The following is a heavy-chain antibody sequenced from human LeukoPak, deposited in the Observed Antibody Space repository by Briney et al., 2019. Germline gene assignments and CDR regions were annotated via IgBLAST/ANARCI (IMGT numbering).Heavy chain of an antibody. J-gene: IGHJ4*02. CDR3: ARDGGVVVQGNFDY. CDR2: IIPIFGTA. V-gene: IGHV1-69*05. D-gene: IGHD2-2*01. Sequence: ASVEVSCKASGVTFSSYAISWVRQAPGQGLEWMGGIIPIFGTANYAQKFQGRVTMTTDTSTSTAYMELRSLRSDDTAVYYCARDGGVVVQGNFDYWGQGTLVTVSS. CDR1: GVTFSSYA.